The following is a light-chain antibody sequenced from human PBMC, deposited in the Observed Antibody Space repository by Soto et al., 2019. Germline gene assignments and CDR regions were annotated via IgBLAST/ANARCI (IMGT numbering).Light chain of an antibody. CDR2: EVT. V-gene: IGLV2-14*01. J-gene: IGLJ2*01. CDR3: SSYTSTTRI. CDR1: SSDVGDYNY. Sequence: QSALTHPASVSGSPGQSITISCSGFSSDVGDYNYVSWYQQHAGKVPKLIIYEVTNRPLGVSDRFSGSKSGYTASLTISGLQTDDEADYYCSSYTSTTRIFGGGTKLTVL.